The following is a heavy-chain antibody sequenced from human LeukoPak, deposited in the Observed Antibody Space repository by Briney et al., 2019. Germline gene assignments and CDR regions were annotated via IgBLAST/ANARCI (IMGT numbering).Heavy chain of an antibody. D-gene: IGHD2/OR15-2a*01. J-gene: IGHJ6*02. V-gene: IGHV3-43*02. CDR3: ATWGFYHNLDV. CDR2: IKADGSGT. Sequence: QTRGSLRLSCAASGFTIGPYAMYWVRQGPGRGLEWVSVIKADGSGTFYADSVRGRFTTSRDNSKNSLYLQMNSLTSEDTALYYCATWGFYHNLDVWGQGTTVIVSS. CDR1: GFTIGPYA.